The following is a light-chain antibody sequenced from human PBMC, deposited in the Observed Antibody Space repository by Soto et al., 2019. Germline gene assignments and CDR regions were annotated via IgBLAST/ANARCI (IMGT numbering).Light chain of an antibody. J-gene: IGKJ1*01. CDR2: DAS. V-gene: IGKV1-5*01. Sequence: DIQMTQTPSTLSASVGDRVTINCRASQNVNDYLAWYQQKPGNSPKVLIYDASTLESGVPSRFSGSGSGTEFTLTISGLQADDFATYYCQRYSSRRTFGQGTKVDIK. CDR1: QNVNDY. CDR3: QRYSSRRT.